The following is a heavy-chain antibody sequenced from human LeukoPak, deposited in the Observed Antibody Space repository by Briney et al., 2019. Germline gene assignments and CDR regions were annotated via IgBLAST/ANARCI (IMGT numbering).Heavy chain of an antibody. CDR1: GFTFSSYA. D-gene: IGHD3-16*02. CDR3: AKDDDYVWGSYRRGIFDY. J-gene: IGHJ4*02. V-gene: IGHV3-23*01. CDR2: ISGSGGST. Sequence: GGSLRLSCAASGFTFSSYAMSWVRQAPGKGLEWVSAISGSGGSTYYADSVKGRFTISRDNSKNTLYLQMNSLRAEDTAVYYCAKDDDYVWGSYRRGIFDYWGQGTLVTVSS.